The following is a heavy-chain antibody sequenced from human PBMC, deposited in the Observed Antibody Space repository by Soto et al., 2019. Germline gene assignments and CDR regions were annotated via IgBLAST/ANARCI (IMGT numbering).Heavy chain of an antibody. CDR1: GGTFSSYA. D-gene: IGHD2-2*01. CDR3: ARSQGSITLLETYYYYYYGMDV. V-gene: IGHV1-69*01. Sequence: QVQLVQSGAEVKKPGSSVKVSCKASGGTFSSYAISWVRQAPGQGLEWMGGIIPISDTTNYAQKFHGRVTITADESTSTAYMELSSLRPEDTAVYYCARSQGSITLLETYYYYYYGMDVWGQGTTVTVSS. J-gene: IGHJ6*02. CDR2: IIPISDTT.